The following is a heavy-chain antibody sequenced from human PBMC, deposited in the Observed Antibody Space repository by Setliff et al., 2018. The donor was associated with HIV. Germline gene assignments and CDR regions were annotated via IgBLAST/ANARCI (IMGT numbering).Heavy chain of an antibody. CDR1: GGSISDNKYY. D-gene: IGHD3-22*01. Sequence: SETLSLTCSVSGGSISDNKYYWSWIRQPPGKGLEWTGSIYHTGKTYYNSALKNRLTISVDTSKNQFSLERSSVTAADTAVYYCASRVYYYDESRILREEGFVPWGQGTLVTVSS. CDR3: ASRVYYYDESRILREEGFVP. CDR2: IYHTGKT. V-gene: IGHV4-39*01. J-gene: IGHJ5*02.